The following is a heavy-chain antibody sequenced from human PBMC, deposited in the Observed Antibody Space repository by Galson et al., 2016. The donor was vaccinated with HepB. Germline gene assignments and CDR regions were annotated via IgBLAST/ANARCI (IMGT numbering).Heavy chain of an antibody. Sequence: SETLSLTCSVSGGSTYTSYWSWVRQPPGKGLEWVGYSSNSGNTVYNPSLDSRVTVSVDTSKNQFSLRLTSVTAADTAVYYCAKVGRYSFDVWGPGTMVTVSS. CDR1: GGSTYTSY. J-gene: IGHJ3*01. V-gene: IGHV4-59*01. CDR2: SSNSGNT. CDR3: AKVGRYSFDV. D-gene: IGHD5-12*01.